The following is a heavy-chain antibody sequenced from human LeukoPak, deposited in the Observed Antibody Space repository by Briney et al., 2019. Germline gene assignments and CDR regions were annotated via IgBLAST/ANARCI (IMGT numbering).Heavy chain of an antibody. CDR3: ARDRSGGSCYPAAFDI. CDR1: GGSITGYY. CDR2: IYTSGIT. Sequence: SETLSLTCTVSGGSITGYYWSWIRQPAGKGLEWIGRIYTSGITDYNPSLKSRVTMSVDTSKNQFSLKLSSVTAADTAVYYCARDRSGGSCYPAAFDIWGQGTMVTVSS. D-gene: IGHD2-15*01. V-gene: IGHV4-4*07. J-gene: IGHJ3*02.